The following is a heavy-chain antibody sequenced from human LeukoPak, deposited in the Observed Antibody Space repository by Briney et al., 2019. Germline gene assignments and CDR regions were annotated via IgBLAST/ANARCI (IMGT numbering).Heavy chain of an antibody. Sequence: PSETLSLTCTVSGGSISSGGYYRSWIRQHPGKGLEWIGYIYYSGSTYYNPSLKSRVTISVDTSKNQFSLKLSSVTAADTAVYYCARRRQQGSSYYFDYWGQGTLVTVSS. CDR2: IYYSGST. CDR3: ARRRQQGSSYYFDY. D-gene: IGHD6-13*01. J-gene: IGHJ4*02. V-gene: IGHV4-31*03. CDR1: GGSISSGGYY.